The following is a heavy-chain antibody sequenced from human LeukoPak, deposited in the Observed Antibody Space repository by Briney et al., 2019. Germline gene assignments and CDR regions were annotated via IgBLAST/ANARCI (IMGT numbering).Heavy chain of an antibody. D-gene: IGHD2-2*01. CDR2: ISSNAGSM. J-gene: IGHJ3*01. Sequence: GGSLRLSCAASGFTFSSYAMSWVRQAPGKGPEWVSYISSNAGSMYYADSVKGRLTISRDNAKSSLYLQMNSLRAEDTAFYYCARVLSSSSSSLGAYDLWGQGTMVHVSS. CDR3: ARVLSSSSSSLGAYDL. CDR1: GFTFSSYA. V-gene: IGHV3-48*03.